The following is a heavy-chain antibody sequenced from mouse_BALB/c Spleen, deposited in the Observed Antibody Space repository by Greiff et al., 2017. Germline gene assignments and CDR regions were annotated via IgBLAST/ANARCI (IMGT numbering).Heavy chain of an antibody. CDR2: IRSKSNNYAT. CDR1: GFTFNTYA. D-gene: IGHD2-1*01. CDR3: VRHGNYDY. V-gene: IGHV10-1*02. Sequence: EVKLMESGGGLVQPKGSLKLSCAASGFTFNTYAMNWVRQAPGKGLEWVARIRSKSNNYATYYADSVKDRFTISRDDSQSMLYLQMNNLKTEDTAMYYCVRHGNYDYWGQGTTLTVSS. J-gene: IGHJ2*01.